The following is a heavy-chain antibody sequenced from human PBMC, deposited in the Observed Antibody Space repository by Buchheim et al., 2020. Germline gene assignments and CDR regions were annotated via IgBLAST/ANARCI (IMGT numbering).Heavy chain of an antibody. J-gene: IGHJ5*02. CDR3: ARGHGAGSSSDWLDP. CDR2: ISSGGRTNY. D-gene: IGHD3-10*01. Sequence: QVQLQESGPGLVKPSGTLSLTCAISGGSISSSLWWSWVRQSPGKGLEWIGEISSGGRTNYNYNPSLGSRVTVSVDKSKNQFSLNLRSVTAADTAVYFCARGHGAGSSSDWLDPWGPGAL. CDR1: GGSISSSLW. V-gene: IGHV4-4*02.